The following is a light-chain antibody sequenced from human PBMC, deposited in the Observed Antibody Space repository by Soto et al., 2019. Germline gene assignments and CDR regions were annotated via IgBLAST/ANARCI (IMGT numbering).Light chain of an antibody. V-gene: IGKV1-5*03. CDR3: QQYNSYWT. CDR1: QSISNS. Sequence: DIQMTQSPSTLSASVGDRVTITCRATQSISNSLAWYQQKPGKAPKLLIYKASSLESGVPSRFSGRGSGTEFTLTITSLQPDDFATYDCQQYNSYWTFGQGTKVEIK. CDR2: KAS. J-gene: IGKJ1*01.